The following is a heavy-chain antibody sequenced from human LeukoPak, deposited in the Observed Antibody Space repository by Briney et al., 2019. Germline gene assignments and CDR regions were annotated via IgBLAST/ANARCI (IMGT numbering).Heavy chain of an antibody. CDR1: GFTFSSYA. J-gene: IGHJ4*02. CDR3: AKDEWELPYFDY. Sequence: GGSLRLSCEASGFTFSSYAMSWVRQAPGKGLEWVSAISGSGGSTYYADSVKGRFTISRDNSKNTLYLQMNSLRAEDTAVYYCAKDEWELPYFDYWGQGTLVTVSS. V-gene: IGHV3-23*01. CDR2: ISGSGGST. D-gene: IGHD1-26*01.